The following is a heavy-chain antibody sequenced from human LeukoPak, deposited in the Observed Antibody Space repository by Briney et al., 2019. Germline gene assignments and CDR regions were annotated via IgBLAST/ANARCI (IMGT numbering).Heavy chain of an antibody. CDR3: AKDLYDSSSYIQYYFDC. D-gene: IGHD3-22*01. J-gene: IGHJ4*02. CDR1: GFTFSSYA. Sequence: SGGSLRLSCAASGFTFSSYAMSWVRQAPGKGLEWVSTITRGGGSTYYADSVKGRFTISRDNSKDTLYLQMNSLRVEDSAVYYCAKDLYDSSSYIQYYFDCWGQGTLVSVSS. V-gene: IGHV3-23*01. CDR2: ITRGGGST.